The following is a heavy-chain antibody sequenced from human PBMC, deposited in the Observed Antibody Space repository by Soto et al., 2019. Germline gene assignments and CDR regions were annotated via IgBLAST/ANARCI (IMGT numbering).Heavy chain of an antibody. CDR3: ARVAPLRFGEEGGYYYYGMDV. D-gene: IGHD3-10*01. V-gene: IGHV1-18*01. J-gene: IGHJ6*02. CDR1: GYTLTSYG. Sequence: ASVKVSCKASGYTLTSYGISWVRQAPGQGLEWMGWISAYNGNTNYAQKLQGRVTMTTDTSTSTAYMELRSLRSDDTAVHYCARVAPLRFGEEGGYYYYGMDVWGQGTTVTVSS. CDR2: ISAYNGNT.